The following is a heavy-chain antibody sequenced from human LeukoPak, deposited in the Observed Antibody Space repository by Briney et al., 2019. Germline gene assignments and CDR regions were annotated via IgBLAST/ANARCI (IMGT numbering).Heavy chain of an antibody. J-gene: IGHJ4*02. CDR2: IKQDGSEK. D-gene: IGHD4-11*01. CDR1: GFTFSSYW. CDR3: AKKDPTVTTFDC. Sequence: PGGSLRLSCAASGFTFSSYWMSWVRQAPGRGLEWVANIKQDGSEKYYVDSVKGRFTISRDNAKNSLYLRMNSLRAEDTAVYYCAKKDPTVTTFDCWGQGTLVTVSS. V-gene: IGHV3-7*03.